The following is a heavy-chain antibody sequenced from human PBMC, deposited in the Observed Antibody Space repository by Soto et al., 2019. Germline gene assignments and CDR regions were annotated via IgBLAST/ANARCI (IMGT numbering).Heavy chain of an antibody. CDR1: GYSFDTFG. CDR3: ARCYCSVGSCFTCWHFDN. CDR2: ISIEKGDT. Sequence: QVQVVQSGAEVKKPGASVKVACKASGYSFDTFGMSWVRQAPGQGLEWMGWISIEKGDTNSAQKFQERVTMTTDTSTSTAYMERSSLTSDDTAVYYCARCYCSVGSCFTCWHFDNWDRGTLVTVSS. V-gene: IGHV1-18*01. J-gene: IGHJ2*01. D-gene: IGHD2-15*01.